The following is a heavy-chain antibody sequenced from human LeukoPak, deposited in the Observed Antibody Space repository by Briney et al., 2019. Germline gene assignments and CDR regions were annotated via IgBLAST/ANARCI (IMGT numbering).Heavy chain of an antibody. CDR3: ARARIDY. CDR2: IKDDGSEK. D-gene: IGHD1-14*01. CDR1: GFTFSSYW. V-gene: IGHV3-7*04. J-gene: IGHJ4*02. Sequence: PGGSLTLSCVGSGFTFSSYWMTWVRQAPGKGLEWMANIKDDGSEKYSVDSVKGRFTISRDNAKNLLSLQMSSLRAEDTAVYFCARARIDYWGQGTLVTVSS.